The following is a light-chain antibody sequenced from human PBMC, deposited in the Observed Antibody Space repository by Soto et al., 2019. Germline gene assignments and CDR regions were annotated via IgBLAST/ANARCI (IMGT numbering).Light chain of an antibody. Sequence: ERVMTQSPGTLSVSPGERATLSCRASQSVSSNLAWYQQKPGQAPRLLIYGASTRATGIPARFSGSESGTEFTLTISSLQSEDFAVYYCQQYNTWPWTFGQGTKVEIK. CDR2: GAS. V-gene: IGKV3-15*01. J-gene: IGKJ1*01. CDR3: QQYNTWPWT. CDR1: QSVSSN.